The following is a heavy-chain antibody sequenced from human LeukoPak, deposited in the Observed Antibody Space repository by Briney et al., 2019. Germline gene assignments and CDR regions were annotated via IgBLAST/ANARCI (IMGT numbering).Heavy chain of an antibody. CDR2: ISSSSSYI. CDR1: GFTFSSYS. CDR3: ATYWVAARRYFDY. D-gene: IGHD6-6*01. Sequence: AGSLRLSCAASGFTFSSYSMNWVRQAPGKGLEWLSSISSSSSYIYYADSVKGRFTISRDNAKNSLYLQMNSLRAEDTAVYYCATYWVAARRYFDYWGQGTLVTVSS. J-gene: IGHJ4*02. V-gene: IGHV3-21*01.